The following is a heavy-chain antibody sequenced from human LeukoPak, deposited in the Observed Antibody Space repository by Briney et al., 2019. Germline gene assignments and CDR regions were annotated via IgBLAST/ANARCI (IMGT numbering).Heavy chain of an antibody. Sequence: AASVKVSCKASGYTFTSYDINWVRQATGQGLEWMGWMNPNSGNTGYAQKFQGRVTITRNTSISTAYMELSSLRSEDTAVYYCARRAVAYKYSYYMDVWGKGTAVTVSS. D-gene: IGHD6-19*01. V-gene: IGHV1-8*03. CDR1: GYTFTSYD. CDR2: MNPNSGNT. CDR3: ARRAVAYKYSYYMDV. J-gene: IGHJ6*03.